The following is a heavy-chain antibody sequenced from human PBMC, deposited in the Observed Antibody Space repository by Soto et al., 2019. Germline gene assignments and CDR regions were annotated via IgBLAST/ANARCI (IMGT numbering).Heavy chain of an antibody. CDR3: TTDSYSTIIIVRFDY. J-gene: IGHJ4*01. CDR1: GFTFSNAW. CDR2: IKSKTDGGTT. V-gene: IGHV3-15*07. Sequence: LRLSCAASGFTFSNAWINWVRQAPGKGLEWVGRIKSKTDGGTTDYTEPVKGRFAISRDDSNNMVYLQMNSLKIEDTAVYYCTTDSYSTIIIVRFDYWGHGTLVTVSS. D-gene: IGHD3-22*01.